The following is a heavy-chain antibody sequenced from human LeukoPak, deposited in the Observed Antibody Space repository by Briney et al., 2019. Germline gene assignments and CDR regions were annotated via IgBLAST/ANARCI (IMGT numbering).Heavy chain of an antibody. J-gene: IGHJ6*02. CDR3: ARADGDQLLLEPYYGMDV. CDR2: ICYSGST. D-gene: IGHD2-15*01. CDR1: GGSISSGGYY. V-gene: IGHV4-31*03. Sequence: SETLSLTCTVSGGSISSGGYYWSWIRQHPGKCLEWIGYICYSGSTYYNPSLKSRVTISVDTSKNQFSLKLSSVTAADTAVYYCARADGDQLLLEPYYGMDVWGQGTTVTVSS.